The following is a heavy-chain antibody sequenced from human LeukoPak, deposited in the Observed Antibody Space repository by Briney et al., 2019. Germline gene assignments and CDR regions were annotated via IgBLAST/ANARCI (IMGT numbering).Heavy chain of an antibody. J-gene: IGHJ5*02. Sequence: SVKVSCKASGGTFSSYAISWVRQAPGQGLEWMGGIIPIFGTANYAQKFQGRVTITADESTSTAYMELSSLRSEDTAVYYCTRDVTNIVVVPAAIWFDPWGQGTLVTVSS. V-gene: IGHV1-69*01. CDR1: GGTFSSYA. D-gene: IGHD2-2*01. CDR2: IIPIFGTA. CDR3: TRDVTNIVVVPAAIWFDP.